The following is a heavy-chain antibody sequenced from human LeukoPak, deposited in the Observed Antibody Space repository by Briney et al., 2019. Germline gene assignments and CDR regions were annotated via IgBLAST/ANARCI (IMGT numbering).Heavy chain of an antibody. Sequence: SETLSLTCTVSGYSNRSGFYWGWIRPPPGKGLEWIGNIYHSGITYYTPSLKSRVTISVDTSKNQFSLKLSSVTAADTAVYYCARTAVAGTDAFDIWGQGTMVTVSS. CDR3: ARTAVAGTDAFDI. J-gene: IGHJ3*02. V-gene: IGHV4-38-2*02. CDR2: IYHSGIT. D-gene: IGHD6-19*01. CDR1: GYSNRSGFY.